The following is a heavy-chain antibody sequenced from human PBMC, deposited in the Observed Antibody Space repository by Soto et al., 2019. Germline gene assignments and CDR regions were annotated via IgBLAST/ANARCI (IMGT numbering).Heavy chain of an antibody. CDR2: ISRSSSTI. CDR1: GFTFSSYS. D-gene: IGHD1-1*01. J-gene: IGHJ4*02. V-gene: IGHV3-48*01. Sequence: EVQVVESGGRFVQPGGSLRLSCAASGFTFSSYSMNWVRQAPGKGLEWVSYISRSSSTIYYADSVKGRFTISRDNAKNSLYLQMNSLRAEDTAVYYCATSAGGTGNIDYWGQGTLVTVSS. CDR3: ATSAGGTGNIDY.